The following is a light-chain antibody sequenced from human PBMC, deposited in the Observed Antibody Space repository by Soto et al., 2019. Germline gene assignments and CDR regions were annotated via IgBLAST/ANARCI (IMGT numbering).Light chain of an antibody. Sequence: IQLTQSPSSLSASVGDRVTITCRASQGISSYLAWYQQKPGKAPNLLIYAASSLQSGVPSRFSGSGSGTDFTLTISSLQPEDFATYYCQQADSYPSTFGGGTNVDIK. V-gene: IGKV1-9*01. CDR2: AAS. CDR3: QQADSYPST. CDR1: QGISSY. J-gene: IGKJ4*01.